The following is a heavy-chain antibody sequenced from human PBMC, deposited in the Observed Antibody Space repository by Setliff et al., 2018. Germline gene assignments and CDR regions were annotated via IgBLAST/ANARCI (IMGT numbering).Heavy chain of an antibody. D-gene: IGHD6-19*01. Sequence: ASVKVSCKASGNRFTDYFLHWVRQAPGQGLEWMGWINPNSGDTHSAQKFQGRVTMTRDTSINTAYMELSSLTSDDTAVYYCARGHSSGWYDHWGQGTLVTVSS. V-gene: IGHV1-2*02. J-gene: IGHJ5*02. CDR2: INPNSGDT. CDR3: ARGHSSGWYDH. CDR1: GNRFTDYF.